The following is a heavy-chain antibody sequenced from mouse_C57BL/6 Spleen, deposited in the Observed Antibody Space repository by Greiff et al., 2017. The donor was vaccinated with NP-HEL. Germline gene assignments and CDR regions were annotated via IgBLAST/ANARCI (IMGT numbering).Heavy chain of an antibody. CDR2: IYPRSGNT. D-gene: IGHD1-1*01. J-gene: IGHJ4*01. CDR3: AVGYYGSSYEGYAMDY. V-gene: IGHV1-81*01. CDR1: GYTFTSYG. Sequence: QVQLKESGAELARPGASVKLSCKASGYTFTSYGISWVKQRTGQGLEWIGEIYPRSGNTYYNEKFKGKATLTADKSSSTAYMELRSLTSEGSAVYFCAVGYYGSSYEGYAMDYWGQGTSVTVSS.